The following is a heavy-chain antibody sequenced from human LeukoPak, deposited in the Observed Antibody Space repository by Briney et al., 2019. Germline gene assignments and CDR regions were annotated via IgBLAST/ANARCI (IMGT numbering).Heavy chain of an antibody. Sequence: SETLSLTCTVPGGSISSGSYYWSWIRQPAGKGLEWIGRIYTSGSTNYNPSLKSRVTISVDASKNQFSLKLSSVTAADTAVYYCARDNDFWSAWGQGTLVTVSS. CDR2: IYTSGST. CDR3: ARDNDFWSA. CDR1: GGSISSGSYY. J-gene: IGHJ5*02. V-gene: IGHV4-61*02. D-gene: IGHD3-3*01.